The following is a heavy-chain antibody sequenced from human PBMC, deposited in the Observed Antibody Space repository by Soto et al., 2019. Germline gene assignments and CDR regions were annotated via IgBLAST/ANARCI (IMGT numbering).Heavy chain of an antibody. Sequence: ASVKVSCKASGYTFTSYGISWVRQAPGQGLEWMGWISAYNGNTNYAQKLQGRVTMTTDTSTSTAYMELRSLRSDDTAVYYCARELGPSSGWYYYYYYGTDVWGQGTTVTVSS. CDR3: ARELGPSSGWYYYYYYGTDV. V-gene: IGHV1-18*01. CDR1: GYTFTSYG. D-gene: IGHD6-19*01. CDR2: ISAYNGNT. J-gene: IGHJ6*02.